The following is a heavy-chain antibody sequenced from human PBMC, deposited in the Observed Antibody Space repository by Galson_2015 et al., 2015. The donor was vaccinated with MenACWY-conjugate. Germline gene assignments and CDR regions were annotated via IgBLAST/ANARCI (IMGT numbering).Heavy chain of an antibody. CDR1: GFTFRNYW. J-gene: IGHJ5*02. CDR2: IKKDGSEK. D-gene: IGHD3-16*01. Sequence: SLRLSCAASGFTFRNYWMTWVRQAPGKGLEWVASIKKDGSEKYYVDSVKGRFTISMDTSKNQFSLRLNSVTAADTAVYHCATHPVQGGGFGWFDPWGQGTLVTVSS. CDR3: ATHPVQGGGFGWFDP. V-gene: IGHV3-7*03.